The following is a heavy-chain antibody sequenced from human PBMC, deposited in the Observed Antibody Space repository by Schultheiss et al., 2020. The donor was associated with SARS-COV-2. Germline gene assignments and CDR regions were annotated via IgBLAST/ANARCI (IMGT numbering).Heavy chain of an antibody. CDR3: ARALAAGTNYYYYYYGMDV. CDR2: INQSGST. J-gene: IGHJ6*02. Sequence: SETLSLTCTVSSGSFSGYYWSWIRQPPGKGLEWIGEINQSGSTNYNPSLKSRVTISVDTSKNQFSLKLSSVTAADTAVYYCARALAAGTNYYYYYYGMDVWGQGTTVTVSS. V-gene: IGHV4-34*01. CDR1: SGSFSGYY. D-gene: IGHD6-13*01.